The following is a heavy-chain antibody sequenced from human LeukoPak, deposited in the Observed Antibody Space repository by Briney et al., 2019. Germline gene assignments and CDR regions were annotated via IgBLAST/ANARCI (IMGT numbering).Heavy chain of an antibody. CDR3: ARGVLMTISNWYFDL. CDR1: GFTLSNYN. J-gene: IGHJ2*01. V-gene: IGHV3-48*04. Sequence: GGSLRLSCAASGFTLSNYNMNWVRQAPGKGLEWVSYISSSSSTTYYADSVRGRFTISRDNAKSSLYLQMNSLRVEDTAVYYCARGVLMTISNWYFDLWGRGTLVTVSS. CDR2: ISSSSSTT. D-gene: IGHD3-3*02.